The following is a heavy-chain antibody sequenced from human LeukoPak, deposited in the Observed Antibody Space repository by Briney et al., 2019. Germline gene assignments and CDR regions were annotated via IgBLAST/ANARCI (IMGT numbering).Heavy chain of an antibody. D-gene: IGHD3-10*01. CDR2: ISSSSSYI. J-gene: IGHJ3*02. CDR1: GFTFSSYS. CDR3: ARGSGERGGAFDI. Sequence: GGSLRLSCAASGFTFSSYSMNWVSQTPGKGLEWVSSISSSSSYIYYADSVKGRFTISRDNAKNSLYLQMNSLRAEDTAVYYCARGSGERGGAFDIWGQGTMVTVSS. V-gene: IGHV3-21*01.